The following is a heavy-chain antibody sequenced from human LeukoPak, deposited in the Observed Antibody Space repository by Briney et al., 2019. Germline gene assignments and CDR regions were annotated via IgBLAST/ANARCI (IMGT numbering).Heavy chain of an antibody. CDR3: ARGPQDKN. V-gene: IGHV1-8*02. CDR1: GGTFSSYA. Sequence: ASVKVSCKASGGTFSSYAISWVRQATGQGLEWMGWMNPNSGNTGYAQKFQGRVTTTRNTSISTAYMELSSLRSEDTAVYYCARGPQDKNWGQGTLVTVSS. J-gene: IGHJ4*02. CDR2: MNPNSGNT.